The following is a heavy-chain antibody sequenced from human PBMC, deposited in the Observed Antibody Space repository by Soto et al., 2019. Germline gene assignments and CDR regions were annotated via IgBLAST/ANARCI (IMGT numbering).Heavy chain of an antibody. D-gene: IGHD3-10*02. CDR3: ASSPGRDPSETPRGHSLCAGSRISFDH. CDR1: GGTFTSYT. Sequence: GAPVKVSCKAPGGTFTSYTVYWVRQAPGQRLEWVGCFIPMFVIAIYAESFRGRVMITADEATNTASMELSSLTSADTAVYCRASSPGRDPSETPRGHSLCAGSRISFDHWGQRTLVTV. CDR2: FIPMFVIA. V-gene: IGHV1-69*13. J-gene: IGHJ4*02.